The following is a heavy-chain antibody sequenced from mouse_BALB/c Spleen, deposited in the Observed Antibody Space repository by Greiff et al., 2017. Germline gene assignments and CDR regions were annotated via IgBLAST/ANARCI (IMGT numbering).Heavy chain of an antibody. CDR2: ISSGGST. Sequence: EVQGVESGGGLVKPGGSLKLSCAASGFTFSSYAMSWVRQTPEKRLEWVASISSGGSTYYPDSVKGRFTISRDNARNILYLQMSSLRSEDTAMYYCARERYSFAYWGQGTLVTVSA. CDR3: ARERYSFAY. V-gene: IGHV5-6-5*01. CDR1: GFTFSSYA. D-gene: IGHD2-14*01. J-gene: IGHJ3*01.